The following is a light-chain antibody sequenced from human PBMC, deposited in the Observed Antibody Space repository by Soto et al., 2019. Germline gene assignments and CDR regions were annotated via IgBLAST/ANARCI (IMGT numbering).Light chain of an antibody. CDR1: QSIGSW. J-gene: IGKJ1*01. CDR3: QQYNPYSRT. CDR2: AAS. Sequence: DIQMTQSPSTLSASVGDRVTITCRASQSIGSWLAWYQQKPGKAPKLLIYAASSLQSGVTSRFSGSGSGTDFTLTISSLQRDDFAIYYCQQYNPYSRTFGQGTKVEIK. V-gene: IGKV1-5*01.